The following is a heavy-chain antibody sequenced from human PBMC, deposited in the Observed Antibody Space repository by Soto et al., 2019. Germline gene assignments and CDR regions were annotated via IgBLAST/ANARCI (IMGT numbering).Heavy chain of an antibody. CDR3: ARVPAGGNSDYFDS. CDR2: IYYTGST. Sequence: QVQLQESGPGLVKPSQTLSLTCTVSGGSFSSGDYYWSWIRQPPGKGLEWIGYIYYTGSTYYHPSLKSRVTXXVXPXXNQFSLRLSSVTAADPAVYYCARVPAGGNSDYFDSWGQGTLVTVSS. CDR1: GGSFSSGDYY. V-gene: IGHV4-30-4*01. D-gene: IGHD2-21*02. J-gene: IGHJ4*02.